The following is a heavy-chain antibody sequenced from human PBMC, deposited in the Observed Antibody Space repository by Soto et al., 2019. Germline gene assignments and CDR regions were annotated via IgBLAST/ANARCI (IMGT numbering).Heavy chain of an antibody. CDR2: IKSKTDGGTT. V-gene: IGHV3-15*01. J-gene: IGHJ2*01. D-gene: IGHD2-15*01. Sequence: GGSLRLSCAASGFTFSNAWMSWVRQAPGKGLEWVGRIKSKTDGGTTDYAAPVKGRFTISRDDSKNTLYLQMNSLKTEDTVVYYCTTEEGYCSGGSCYWYFDLWGRGTLVTVSS. CDR1: GFTFSNAW. CDR3: TTEEGYCSGGSCYWYFDL.